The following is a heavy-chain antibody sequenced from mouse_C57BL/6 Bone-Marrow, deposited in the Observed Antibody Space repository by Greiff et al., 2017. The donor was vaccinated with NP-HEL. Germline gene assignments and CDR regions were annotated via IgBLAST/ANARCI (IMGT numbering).Heavy chain of an antibody. CDR3: ARRRQLRPLMDY. Sequence: VQLMESGPELVKPGASVKISCKASGYAFSSSWMTWVQQRPGQGLEWIGRIYPGDGDTNYNGKFKGKATLTADKSSSTAYMQLSSLTSEDSAVYFCARRRQLRPLMDYWGQGTSVTVSS. CDR2: IYPGDGDT. CDR1: GYAFSSSW. J-gene: IGHJ4*01. D-gene: IGHD3-2*02. V-gene: IGHV1-82*01.